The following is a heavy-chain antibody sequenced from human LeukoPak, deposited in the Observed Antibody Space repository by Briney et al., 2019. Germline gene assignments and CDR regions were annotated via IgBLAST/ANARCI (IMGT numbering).Heavy chain of an antibody. Sequence: SQTLSLTCSVSGASISSGDHYWSWIRQPPGKGLEWIGYIYDGGNTYYNPSLKSRVTISVDTSKNQFSLRLRSVTAADTAVYYCVKQWLRNAFDLWGQGTMVTVSS. V-gene: IGHV4-30-4*01. CDR3: VKQWLRNAFDL. CDR1: GASISSGDHY. J-gene: IGHJ3*01. D-gene: IGHD3-22*01. CDR2: IYDGGNT.